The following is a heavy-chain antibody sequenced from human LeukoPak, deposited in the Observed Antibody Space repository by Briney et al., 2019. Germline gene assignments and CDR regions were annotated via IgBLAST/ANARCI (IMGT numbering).Heavy chain of an antibody. J-gene: IGHJ4*02. CDR2: ISGSGCST. D-gene: IGHD2-8*01. CDR3: ARESKTGYAFDY. Sequence: GGSLRLSCAASGFTFSSYGMSWVRQAPGKGLEWVSAISGSGCSTYYADSVKGRFTISRDNSKNTLYLQMNSLRAEATAVYYCARESKTGYAFDYWGQGTLVTVSS. V-gene: IGHV3-23*01. CDR1: GFTFSSYG.